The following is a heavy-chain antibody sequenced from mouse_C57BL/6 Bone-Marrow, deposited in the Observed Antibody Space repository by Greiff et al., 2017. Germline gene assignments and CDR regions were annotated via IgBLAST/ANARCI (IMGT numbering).Heavy chain of an antibody. Sequence: EVKLEESGGGLVQPGGSLKLSCAASGFTFSDYYMYWVRQTPEKRLEWVAYISNGGGSTYYPDTVKGRFTISRYKAKNALYLQMIRLKSEDTAMYYCARQVYYSNQPDWFAYWGQGTLVTVSA. D-gene: IGHD2-5*01. V-gene: IGHV5-12*01. CDR2: ISNGGGST. CDR1: GFTFSDYY. CDR3: ARQVYYSNQPDWFAY. J-gene: IGHJ3*01.